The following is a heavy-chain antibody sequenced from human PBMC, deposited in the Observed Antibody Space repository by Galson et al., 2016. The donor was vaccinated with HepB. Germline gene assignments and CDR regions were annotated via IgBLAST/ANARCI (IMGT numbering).Heavy chain of an antibody. V-gene: IGHV3-23*01. D-gene: IGHD1-26*01. CDR3: GPEWDEGWKTSGTYD. J-gene: IGHJ4*02. Sequence: SLRLSCAASGFTFSNYGMSWVRQAPGKGLEWVSAITGNGGSTFYADSVKGRFTISRDNSKNTLYLQMNSLRAEDTAVYYCGPEWDEGWKTSGTYDWGQGTLVTVSS. CDR2: ITGNGGST. CDR1: GFTFSNYG.